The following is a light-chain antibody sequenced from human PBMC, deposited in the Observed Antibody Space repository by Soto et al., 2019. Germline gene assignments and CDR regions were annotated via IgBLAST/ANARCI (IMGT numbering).Light chain of an antibody. V-gene: IGLV4-69*01. CDR3: QTWVTGIL. CDR2: LNSDGSH. J-gene: IGLJ2*01. Sequence: QSVLTQSPSASASLGASVKLTCTLSSGHSSYAIAWHQQQPEKGPRYLMKLNSDGSHSKGDGIPDRFSGSSSGAERYLNISSLQSEDEADYYCQTWVTGILFGGGTKLTV. CDR1: SGHSSYA.